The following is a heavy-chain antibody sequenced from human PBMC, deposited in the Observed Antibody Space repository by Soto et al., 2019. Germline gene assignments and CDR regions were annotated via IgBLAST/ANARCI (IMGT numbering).Heavy chain of an antibody. Sequence: GGSLRLSCAASGFTLTKASMSWVRQAPGKGREWVGHIKSNADGGATDYAPPVKGRFTDSRDDSRNTLYLQLNSLKTEDTAVYYCTTAPCSFLTLPGTSFLIGMDVWGQGTTVTVSS. J-gene: IGHJ6*02. V-gene: IGHV3-15*01. CDR3: TTAPCSFLTLPGTSFLIGMDV. D-gene: IGHD1-26*01. CDR1: GFTLTKAS. CDR2: IKSNADGGAT.